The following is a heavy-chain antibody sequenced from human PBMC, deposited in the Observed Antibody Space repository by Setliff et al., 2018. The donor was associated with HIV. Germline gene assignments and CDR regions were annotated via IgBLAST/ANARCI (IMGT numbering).Heavy chain of an antibody. CDR3: ARGTTLSVVPDAFDI. V-gene: IGHV4-38-2*02. J-gene: IGHJ3*02. CDR2: IYHAGNT. CDR1: GYSISSGYY. Sequence: SETLSLTCTVTGYSISSGYYWAWIRQPPGKGLEWIGYIYHAGNTYYNPSLKSRVTISVDTSKNQISLRLNSLTAADTALYYCARGTTLSVVPDAFDIWGQGTMVTVSS. D-gene: IGHD4-17*01.